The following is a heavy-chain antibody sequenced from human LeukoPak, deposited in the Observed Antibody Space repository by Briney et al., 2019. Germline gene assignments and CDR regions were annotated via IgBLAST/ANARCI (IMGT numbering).Heavy chain of an antibody. V-gene: IGHV3-23*01. J-gene: IGHJ4*02. CDR3: AKDDAPARWLRSPQLLDH. Sequence: GGSLRLSCAAAGFTFTNYGMHWVRQAPGKGLEWVSTISGNGDDTYYADSVEGRFTISGDNSENTLYLQMNSLRAEDTAIYFCAKDDAPARWLRSPQLLDHWGQGTLVTVSS. D-gene: IGHD5-12*01. CDR2: ISGNGDDT. CDR1: GFTFTNYG.